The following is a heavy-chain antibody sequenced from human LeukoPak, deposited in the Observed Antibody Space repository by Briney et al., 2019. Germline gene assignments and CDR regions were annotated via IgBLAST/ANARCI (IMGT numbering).Heavy chain of an antibody. D-gene: IGHD2-2*02. Sequence: SETLSLTCTVSGGSISSGDYSWSWIRQPPGKGLEWIGYIYYSGSTYYNPSLKSRVTISVDTSKNQFSLKLSSVTAADTAVYYCARDNLVPAAISRGQGAFDIWGQGTMVTVSS. CDR1: GGSISSGDYS. CDR2: IYYSGST. CDR3: ARDNLVPAAISRGQGAFDI. V-gene: IGHV4-30-4*01. J-gene: IGHJ3*02.